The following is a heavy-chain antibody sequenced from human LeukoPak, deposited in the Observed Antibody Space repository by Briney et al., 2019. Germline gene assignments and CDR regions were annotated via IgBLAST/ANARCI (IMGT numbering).Heavy chain of an antibody. Sequence: GGSLRLSCAASGFTFDDYAMHWVRQAPGKGLEWVSVISWDGGNTYYADSVKGRFTISRDNSKNSLYLQMNSLRAEDTAVYYCAKGGSSSWDYFDYWGQGTLVTVSS. J-gene: IGHJ4*02. CDR1: GFTFDDYA. D-gene: IGHD6-13*01. V-gene: IGHV3-43D*03. CDR3: AKGGSSSWDYFDY. CDR2: ISWDGGNT.